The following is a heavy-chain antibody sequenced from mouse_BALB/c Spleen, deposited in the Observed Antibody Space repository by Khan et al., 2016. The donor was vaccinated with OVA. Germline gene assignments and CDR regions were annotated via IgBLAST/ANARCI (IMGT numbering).Heavy chain of an antibody. Sequence: QVQLQQSGVELVRPGVSVKISCKASGYTFTDYAMHWVKQRHAKSLEWIGVISTNYGDADYNQKFQGKASMTVDRSSSTVYMELARLTSEDSAIYYCVRGGKFAYWGQGTLVTVSA. CDR1: GYTFTDYA. J-gene: IGHJ3*01. CDR3: VRGGKFAY. D-gene: IGHD1-1*02. CDR2: ISTNYGDA. V-gene: IGHV1S137*01.